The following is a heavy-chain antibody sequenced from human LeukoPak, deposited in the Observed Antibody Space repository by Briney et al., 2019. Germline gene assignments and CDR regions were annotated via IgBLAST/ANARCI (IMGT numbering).Heavy chain of an antibody. CDR2: IYYSGST. V-gene: IGHV4-39*01. D-gene: IGHD2-2*01. J-gene: IGHJ6*04. CDR1: GGSISSSSYY. CDR3: ARHSPRAPDIVVVPAAEVPPGDV. Sequence: SETLSLTCTVSGGSISSSSYYWGWIRQPPGEGLEWIGSIYYSGSTYYNPSLKSRVTISVDTSKNQFSLKLSSVTAADTAVYYCARHSPRAPDIVVVPAAEVPPGDVWGKGTTVTVSS.